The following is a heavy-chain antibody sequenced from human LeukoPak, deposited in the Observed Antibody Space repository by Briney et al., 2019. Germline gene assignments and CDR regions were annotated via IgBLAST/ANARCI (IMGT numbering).Heavy chain of an antibody. Sequence: SETLSLTCAVYGGSFSGYYWSWIRQPPGKGLEWIGYIYYSGSTNYNPSLKSRVTISVDTSKNRFSLKLTSVTAADTAVYYCARFIAAAGLGNWFDPWGQGTLVTVSS. CDR2: IYYSGST. CDR3: ARFIAAAGLGNWFDP. CDR1: GGSFSGYY. D-gene: IGHD6-13*01. V-gene: IGHV4-59*01. J-gene: IGHJ5*02.